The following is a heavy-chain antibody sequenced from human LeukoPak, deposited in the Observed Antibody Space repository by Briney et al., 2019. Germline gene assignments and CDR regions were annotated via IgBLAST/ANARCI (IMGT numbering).Heavy chain of an antibody. Sequence: ASLKVACKASGYTFTGYYMHWVRHAPGQGLEWMGWINPNSGGTNYAQKFQGRVTMTRDTSISTAYMELSRLRSDDTAVYYCARGGITMIVVVTDDAFDIWGQGTMVTVSS. V-gene: IGHV1-2*02. D-gene: IGHD3-22*01. CDR2: INPNSGGT. CDR1: GYTFTGYY. CDR3: ARGGITMIVVVTDDAFDI. J-gene: IGHJ3*02.